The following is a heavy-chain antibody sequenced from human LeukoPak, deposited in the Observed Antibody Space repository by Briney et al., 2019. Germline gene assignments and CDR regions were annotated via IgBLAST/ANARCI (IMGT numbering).Heavy chain of an antibody. J-gene: IGHJ4*02. CDR3: ARQNVDNSGYNYFPFDY. Sequence: SETLSLTCTVSGGSISSYYWSWIRQPAGKGLEWIGRIYTSGSTNYNPSLKCRVTISVDTSKNQFSLKLSSVTAADTAVYYCARQNVDNSGYNYFPFDYWGQGTLVTVSS. CDR2: IYTSGST. D-gene: IGHD3-22*01. V-gene: IGHV4-4*07. CDR1: GGSISSYY.